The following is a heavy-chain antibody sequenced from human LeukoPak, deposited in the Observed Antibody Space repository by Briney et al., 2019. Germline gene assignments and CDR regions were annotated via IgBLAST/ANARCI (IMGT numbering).Heavy chain of an antibody. V-gene: IGHV4-59*08. Sequence: SETLSLTCTVSGGSIGTYYWSWSRQSPGKGLEWIGYIDVTGTRYNPYLQSRVTISVDRSRNQFFLKMSSVTAADTAVYYCARHIGGGIEDMDVWGKGTKVIVSS. CDR2: IDVTGT. CDR1: GGSIGTYY. CDR3: ARHIGGGIEDMDV. J-gene: IGHJ6*03. D-gene: IGHD3-16*02.